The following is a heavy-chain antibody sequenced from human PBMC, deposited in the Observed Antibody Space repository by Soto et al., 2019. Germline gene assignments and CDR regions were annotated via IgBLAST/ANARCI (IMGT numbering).Heavy chain of an antibody. CDR3: ASPLFCTSASCDDY. D-gene: IGHD2-2*01. Sequence: SETLSLTCTVSGGSITTGGSSWNWIRHHPGKGLEWLGHIYSNGGTYTNPSLRSRVTISIDSSKNQFSLKLSSVTAADTAVYYCASPLFCTSASCDDYWGQGTLVTVSS. CDR2: IYSNGGT. V-gene: IGHV4-31*03. J-gene: IGHJ4*02. CDR1: GGSITTGGSS.